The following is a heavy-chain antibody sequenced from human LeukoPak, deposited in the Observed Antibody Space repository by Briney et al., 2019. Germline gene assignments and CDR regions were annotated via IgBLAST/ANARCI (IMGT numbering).Heavy chain of an antibody. CDR3: TRGSGIVVAGWDWFDP. Sequence: ASVKVSCKASGYSFTTYDINWVRQATGQGLEWMGWMNPNSGNTGYAQKFQGRVTITRNTSISTAYMELRSLRSEDTAVYYCTRGSGIVVAGWDWFDPWGQGTLVTVSS. V-gene: IGHV1-8*03. J-gene: IGHJ5*02. CDR2: MNPNSGNT. D-gene: IGHD6-19*01. CDR1: GYSFTTYD.